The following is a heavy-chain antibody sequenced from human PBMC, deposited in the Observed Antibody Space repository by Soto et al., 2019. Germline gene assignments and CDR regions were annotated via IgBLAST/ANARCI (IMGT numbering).Heavy chain of an antibody. CDR3: ARGKAARGDAFDI. CDR1: GDSISSYY. J-gene: IGHJ3*02. V-gene: IGHV4-59*01. CDR2: LYYGRSA. D-gene: IGHD2-15*01. Sequence: PSETLSLTCAVSGDSISSYYCMWIRQPPGRGLESIGYLYYGRSANYNPSLKSRVTLSVDTSTNQCSLKLSSVTAADTAVYYCARGKAARGDAFDIWGQGTMVTVSS.